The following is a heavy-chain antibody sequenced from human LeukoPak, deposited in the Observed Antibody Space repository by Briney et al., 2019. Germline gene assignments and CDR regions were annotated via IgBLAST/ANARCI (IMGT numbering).Heavy chain of an antibody. J-gene: IGHJ6*03. V-gene: IGHV1-8*03. CDR3: ARDGWYISYMDV. Sequence: GASVKVSCKASGYTFTSYDINWVRQATGQGLERMGWMNPNSGNTGYAQKFQGRVTITRNTSISTAYMELSSLRSEDTAVYYCARDGWYISYMDVWGKGTTVTVSS. D-gene: IGHD6-19*01. CDR1: GYTFTSYD. CDR2: MNPNSGNT.